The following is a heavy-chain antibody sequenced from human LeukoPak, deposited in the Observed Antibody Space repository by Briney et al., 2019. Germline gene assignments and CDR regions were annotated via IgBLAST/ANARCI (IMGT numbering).Heavy chain of an antibody. J-gene: IGHJ3*02. CDR2: IIPIFGTA. V-gene: IGHV1-69*13. D-gene: IGHD3-22*01. CDR3: ERGAYDSSGYYYSGYAFDI. Sequence: SMKVSCKASGGTFSIYAISWVRQAPGQGLEWMGGIIPIFGTANYAQKFQGGVTITADESKSTAYMELSSLRSEDKAVYYCERGAYDSSGYYYSGYAFDIWGQGTMVTVSS. CDR1: GGTFSIYA.